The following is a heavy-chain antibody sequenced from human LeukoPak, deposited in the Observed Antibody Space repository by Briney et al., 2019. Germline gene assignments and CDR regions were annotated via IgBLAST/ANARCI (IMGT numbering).Heavy chain of an antibody. CDR3: AKGARSSSGYTTD. CDR2: INWNSVSA. V-gene: IGHV3-9*01. CDR1: GFTFDDYA. J-gene: IGHJ4*02. D-gene: IGHD3-22*01. Sequence: GGSLRLSCVASGFTFDDYAMHWVRQAPGKGLEWVAGINWNSVSAVYADSLKGRLTISRDNAKNSLFLQMNSLKTEDTAFYYCAKGARSSSGYTTDWGQGILVTVSS.